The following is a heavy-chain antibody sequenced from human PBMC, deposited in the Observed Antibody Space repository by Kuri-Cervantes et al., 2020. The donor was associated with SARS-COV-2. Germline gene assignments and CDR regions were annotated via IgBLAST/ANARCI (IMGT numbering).Heavy chain of an antibody. CDR1: GFTFSSYS. J-gene: IGHJ3*02. V-gene: IGHV3-21*01. D-gene: IGHD3-3*01. CDR3: ARHGENDFWSGYDAFDI. Sequence: ETLSLTCAASGFTFSSYSMNWVRQAPGKGLEWVSSISSSSSYIYYADSVKGRFTISRDNAKNSLYLQMNSLRAEDTAVYYCARHGENDFWSGYDAFDIWGQGTMVTVSS. CDR2: ISSSSSYI.